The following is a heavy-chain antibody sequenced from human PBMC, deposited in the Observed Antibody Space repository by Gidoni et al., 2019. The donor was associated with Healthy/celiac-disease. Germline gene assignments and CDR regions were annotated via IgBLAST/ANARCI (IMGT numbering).Heavy chain of an antibody. Sequence: EVQLVESGGGLVKPGGSLRLSCAASGFTFSSYSTNLVRQAPGKGLEVVSSISSSSRYIYYADAVKGRFTISRDNAKNSLYLQMNSLRAEDTAVYYCASLIAVAGTRAFDIWGQGTMVTVSS. CDR2: ISSSSRYI. D-gene: IGHD6-19*01. CDR3: ASLIAVAGTRAFDI. CDR1: GFTFSSYS. V-gene: IGHV3-21*01. J-gene: IGHJ3*02.